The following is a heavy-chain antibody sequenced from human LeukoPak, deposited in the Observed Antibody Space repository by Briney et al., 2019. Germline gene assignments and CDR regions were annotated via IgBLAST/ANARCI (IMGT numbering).Heavy chain of an antibody. J-gene: IGHJ4*02. CDR1: GYTFSSYY. Sequence: GASVKVSCKASGYTFSSYYMHWVRQAPGQGLEWMGIINPSGGSTSYGQKIQGRVNMTRDTSTSTVYMELSSLRSKDTAVYYCARETGIRTRFDYWGQGTLVTVSS. CDR2: INPSGGST. D-gene: IGHD1-1*01. CDR3: ARETGIRTRFDY. V-gene: IGHV1-46*01.